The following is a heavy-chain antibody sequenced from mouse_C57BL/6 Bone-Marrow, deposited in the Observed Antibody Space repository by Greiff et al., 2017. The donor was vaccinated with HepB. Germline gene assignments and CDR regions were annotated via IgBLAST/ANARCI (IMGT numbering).Heavy chain of an antibody. Sequence: QVQLQQSGAELVRPGASVTLSCKASGYTFTDYEMHWVKQTPVHGLEWIGAIDPETGGTAYNQKFKGKAILTADNSTSTAYMELRSLTSEDSAVYYCTMPRSDFDDWGQGSTVTV. J-gene: IGHJ2*01. CDR3: TMPRSDFDD. V-gene: IGHV1-15*01. CDR2: IDPETGGT. CDR1: GYTFTDYE.